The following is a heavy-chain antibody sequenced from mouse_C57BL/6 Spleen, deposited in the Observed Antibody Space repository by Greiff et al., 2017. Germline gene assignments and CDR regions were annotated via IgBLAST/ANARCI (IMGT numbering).Heavy chain of an antibody. CDR1: GYTFTDYY. J-gene: IGHJ3*01. D-gene: IGHD2-2*01. CDR3: ARPKIYGYDFAWFAY. Sequence: SGPVLVKPGASVKMSCKASGYTFTDYYMNWVKQSHGKSLEWIGVINPYNGGTSYNQKFKGKATLTVDKSSSTAYMELNSLTSEDSAVYYCARPKIYGYDFAWFAYWGQGTLVTVSA. CDR2: INPYNGGT. V-gene: IGHV1-19*01.